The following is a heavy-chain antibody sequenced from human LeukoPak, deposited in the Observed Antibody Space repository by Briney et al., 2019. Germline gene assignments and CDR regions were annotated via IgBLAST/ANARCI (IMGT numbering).Heavy chain of an antibody. J-gene: IGHJ4*02. D-gene: IGHD3-10*01. Sequence: NPSETLSLTCTVSGGSISSSSYYWGWIRQPPGKGLEWIGSIYYSGSTYYNPSLKSRVTISVDTSKNQFSLKLSSVTAADTAVYYCARDYGWYGSGSPFDYWGQGTLVTVSS. CDR2: IYYSGST. CDR1: GGSISSSSYY. V-gene: IGHV4-39*07. CDR3: ARDYGWYGSGSPFDY.